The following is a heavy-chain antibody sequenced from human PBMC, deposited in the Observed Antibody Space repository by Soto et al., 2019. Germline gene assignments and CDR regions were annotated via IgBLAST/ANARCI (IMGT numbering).Heavy chain of an antibody. D-gene: IGHD2-21*02. Sequence: QVQLVQSGAEVKKPGSSVKVSCKASGGTFSSYAISWVRQAPGQGLEWMGGIIPIFGTANYAQKFQGRVTITADESTSTAYMEPSSLRSEDTAVYYCARVIVTAIPGYYYGMDVWGQGTTVTVSS. CDR1: GGTFSSYA. V-gene: IGHV1-69*01. CDR2: IIPIFGTA. J-gene: IGHJ6*02. CDR3: ARVIVTAIPGYYYGMDV.